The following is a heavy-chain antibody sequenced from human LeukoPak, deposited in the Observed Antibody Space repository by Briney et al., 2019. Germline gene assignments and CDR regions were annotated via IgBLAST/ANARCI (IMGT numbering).Heavy chain of an antibody. CDR1: GDSIGTFY. Sequence: SETLSLTCTVFGDSIGTFYWSWIRQSAGKGLEWIGRFYTSGSANYNASLKSRATMSVDTSKNQFFLKLISVTAADTAVYYCTRGYRGLPDFEYWGQGTLVTVSS. D-gene: IGHD1-26*01. V-gene: IGHV4-4*07. J-gene: IGHJ4*02. CDR2: FYTSGSA. CDR3: TRGYRGLPDFEY.